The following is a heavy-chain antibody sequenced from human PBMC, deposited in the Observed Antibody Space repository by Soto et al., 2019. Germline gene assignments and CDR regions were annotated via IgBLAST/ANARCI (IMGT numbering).Heavy chain of an antibody. V-gene: IGHV4-34*01. CDR3: ARGSLYCTNGVCYTGWFDP. CDR1: GGSFSGYY. D-gene: IGHD2-8*01. Sequence: SETLSLTCAVYGGSFSGYYWSWIRQPPGKWLEWIGEINHSGSTNYNPSLKSRVTISVDTSKNQFSLKLSSVTAADTAVYYCARGSLYCTNGVCYTGWFDPWGQGXLVTVSS. J-gene: IGHJ5*02. CDR2: INHSGST.